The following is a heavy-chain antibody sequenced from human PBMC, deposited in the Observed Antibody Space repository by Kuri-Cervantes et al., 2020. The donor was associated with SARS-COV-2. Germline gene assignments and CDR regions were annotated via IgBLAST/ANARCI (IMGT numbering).Heavy chain of an antibody. Sequence: GESLMISCAASGFTFSSYAMRWVRQAPGKGLEWVSAISGSGGSTYYADSVKGPFTISRANSKNTLYLQMNSLRAEDTAVYYCATLGGGILAPDIWGQGTMVTVSS. CDR3: ATLGGGILAPDI. J-gene: IGHJ3*02. V-gene: IGHV3-23*01. CDR1: GFTFSSYA. CDR2: ISGSGGST. D-gene: IGHD2-15*01.